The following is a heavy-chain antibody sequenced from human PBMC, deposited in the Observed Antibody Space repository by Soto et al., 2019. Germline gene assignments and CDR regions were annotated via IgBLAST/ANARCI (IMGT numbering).Heavy chain of an antibody. J-gene: IGHJ6*02. CDR2: IYYSGST. D-gene: IGHD3-22*01. Sequence: QVQLQESGPGLVKPSQTLSLTCTVSGGSISSGGYYWSWIRQHPGKGLEWIGYIYYSGSTYYNPSLKLPVTISVDTSKNQFSLKLSSVTAADTAVYYCARRPTYYYDSSAPAPLGVGGMDVWGQGTTVTVSS. CDR1: GGSISSGGYY. CDR3: ARRPTYYYDSSAPAPLGVGGMDV. V-gene: IGHV4-31*01.